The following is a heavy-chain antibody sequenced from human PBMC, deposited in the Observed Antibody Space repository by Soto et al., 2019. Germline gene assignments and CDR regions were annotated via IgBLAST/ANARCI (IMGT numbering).Heavy chain of an antibody. CDR1: GYTFTSYG. D-gene: IGHD3-22*01. Sequence: QVQLVQSGAEVKKPGASVKVSCKASGYTFTSYGISWVRQAPGQGLEWMGWISAYNGNTNYAQKLQGRVTMTTDTSTSTDYMELRSLRSDDTAVYYCARDREGYYYDSSGYYPMIDYWGQGTLVTVSS. CDR3: ARDREGYYYDSSGYYPMIDY. V-gene: IGHV1-18*01. J-gene: IGHJ4*02. CDR2: ISAYNGNT.